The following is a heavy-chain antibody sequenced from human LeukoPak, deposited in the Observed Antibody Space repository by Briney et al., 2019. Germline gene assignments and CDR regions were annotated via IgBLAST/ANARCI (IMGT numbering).Heavy chain of an antibody. CDR2: ISGDGGST. CDR1: GFTFDDYA. V-gene: IGHV3-43*02. D-gene: IGHD2-15*01. CDR3: AKDRPSAYGGYCSGGSCYGNWFDP. Sequence: GGSLRLSCAASGFTFDDYAMHWVRQAPGKGLEWVSLISGDGGSTYYADSAKGRFTISRDNSKNSLYLQMNSLRTEDTALYYCAKDRPSAYGGYCSGGSCYGNWFDPWGQGTLVTVSS. J-gene: IGHJ5*02.